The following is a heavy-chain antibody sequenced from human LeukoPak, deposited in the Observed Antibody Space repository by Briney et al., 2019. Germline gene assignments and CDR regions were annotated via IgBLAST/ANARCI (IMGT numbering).Heavy chain of an antibody. J-gene: IGHJ4*02. V-gene: IGHV3-33*06. CDR3: AKDAQRGFDYSNSLES. Sequence: GGSLGLSCVTSGFTFSHYAMHWVRQAPGKGLEWVAVIWNDGSDKYYGDSVKGRFTISRDNAKKTVYLQMNSLRVEETAVYYCAKDAQRGFDYSNSLESWGQGALVTVSS. CDR1: GFTFSHYA. D-gene: IGHD4-11*01. CDR2: IWNDGSDK.